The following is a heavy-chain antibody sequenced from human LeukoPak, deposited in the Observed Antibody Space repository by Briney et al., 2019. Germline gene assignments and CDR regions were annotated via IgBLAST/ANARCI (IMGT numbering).Heavy chain of an antibody. D-gene: IGHD3-22*01. J-gene: IGHJ4*02. CDR1: GFTFSSYW. CDR3: ARESYDSSGYYLFDY. V-gene: IGHV3-7*01. CDR2: IKQDGSEK. Sequence: GGSLRLSCAASGFTFSSYWMSWVRQAPGKGLEWVANIKQDGSEKYYVDSVKGRFTISRDNAKNSLYLQMNSLRAEDTAVYYCARESYDSSGYYLFDYWGQGTLVTVSS.